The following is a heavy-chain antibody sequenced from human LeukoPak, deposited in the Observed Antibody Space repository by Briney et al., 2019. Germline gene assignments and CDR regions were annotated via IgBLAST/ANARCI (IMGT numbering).Heavy chain of an antibody. CDR3: ARGGPDSSDQDWFDP. Sequence: ASVKVSCKTSGYTFTNFAINWVRQAPGQGLEWMGWITAYNGDTNYAQKLQGRVSMTTDTSTSTAYMELRNLSSDDTAVYYCARGGPDSSDQDWFDPWGQGTLVAASS. CDR1: GYTFTNFA. D-gene: IGHD6-19*01. J-gene: IGHJ5*02. V-gene: IGHV1-18*01. CDR2: ITAYNGDT.